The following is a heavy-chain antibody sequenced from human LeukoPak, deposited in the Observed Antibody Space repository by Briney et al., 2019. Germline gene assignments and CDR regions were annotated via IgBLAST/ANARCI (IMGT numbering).Heavy chain of an antibody. D-gene: IGHD3-22*01. V-gene: IGHV1-18*01. CDR1: GYTFTSYG. CDR3: ARDSMVVVTIHDAFEI. CDR2: ISAYNGNT. Sequence: ASVKVSCKASGYTFTSYGISWVRQAPGQGLEWMGWISAYNGNTNYAQKLQGRVTMTTDTSTSTAYMELRSLRSGDTAVYYCARDSMVVVTIHDAFEIWGQGTRVTVSS. J-gene: IGHJ3*02.